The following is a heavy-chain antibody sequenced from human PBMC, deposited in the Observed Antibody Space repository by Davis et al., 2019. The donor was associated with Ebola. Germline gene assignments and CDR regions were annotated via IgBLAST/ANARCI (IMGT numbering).Heavy chain of an antibody. Sequence: AASVKVSCKASGYTFTSHDINWVRQATGQGLEWMGWMNPNGGNAGYAQKFQGRVTMTRDTSISTAYLELSSLRSEDTAVYYCARTMGANRLRFLEWHLMDVWGQGTTVTVSS. CDR3: ARTMGANRLRFLEWHLMDV. J-gene: IGHJ6*02. V-gene: IGHV1-8*01. D-gene: IGHD3-3*01. CDR1: GYTFTSHD. CDR2: MNPNGGNA.